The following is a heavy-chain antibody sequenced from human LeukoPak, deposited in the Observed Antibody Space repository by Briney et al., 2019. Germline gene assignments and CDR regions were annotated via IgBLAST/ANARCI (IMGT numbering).Heavy chain of an antibody. D-gene: IGHD2-15*01. CDR2: IIPIFGTA. CDR3: ASSLRIPNCSGGSCYYFDY. Sequence: VASVKVSCKASGGTFSSSAISWVRQAPGQGLEWMGGIIPIFGTANYAQKFQGRVTITADESTSTAYMELSSLRSEDTAVYYCASSLRIPNCSGGSCYYFDYWGQGTLVTVSS. J-gene: IGHJ4*02. V-gene: IGHV1-69*13. CDR1: GGTFSSSA.